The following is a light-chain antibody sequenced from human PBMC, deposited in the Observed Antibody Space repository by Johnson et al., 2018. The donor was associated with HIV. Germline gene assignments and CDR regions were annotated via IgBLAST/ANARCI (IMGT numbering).Light chain of an antibody. CDR3: GTWDSSLTPYV. V-gene: IGLV1-51*02. CDR2: ENN. J-gene: IGLJ1*01. Sequence: QSVLTQPPSVSAAPGQKVTISCSGSSSNIGNNYVSWYQQLPGTAPKLLIYENNKRPSGIPDRFSGSKSGTSATLGITGLQTGDAADYYCGTWDSSLTPYVFGPGTKVTVL. CDR1: SSNIGNNY.